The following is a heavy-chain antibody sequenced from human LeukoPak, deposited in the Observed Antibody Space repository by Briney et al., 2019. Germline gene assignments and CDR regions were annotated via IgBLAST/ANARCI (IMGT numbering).Heavy chain of an antibody. V-gene: IGHV3-66*01. CDR3: ARDGVVAATKSDY. D-gene: IGHD2-15*01. CDR1: GFTVSSNY. CDR2: IYSGGST. Sequence: GGSLRLSCSASGFTVSSNYMSWVRQAPGKGLEWVSVIYSGGSTYYADSVKGRFTISRDNSKNTLYLQMNSLRAEDTAVYYCARDGVVAATKSDYWGQGTLVTVSS. J-gene: IGHJ4*02.